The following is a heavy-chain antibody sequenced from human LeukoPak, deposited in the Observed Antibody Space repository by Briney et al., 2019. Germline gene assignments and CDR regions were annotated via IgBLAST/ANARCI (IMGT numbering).Heavy chain of an antibody. J-gene: IGHJ4*02. CDR1: GYTFTSYG. V-gene: IGHV1-69*05. CDR3: ARGGYSSSSFDY. Sequence: GASVKVSCKASGYTFTSYGISWVRQAPGQGLEWMGGIIPIFGTANYAQKFQGRVTITTDESTSTAYMELSSLRSEDTAVYYCARGGYSSSSFDYWGQGTLVTVSS. D-gene: IGHD6-6*01. CDR2: IIPIFGTA.